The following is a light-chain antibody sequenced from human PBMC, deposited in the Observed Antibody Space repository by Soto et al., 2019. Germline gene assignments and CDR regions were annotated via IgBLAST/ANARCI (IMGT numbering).Light chain of an antibody. CDR1: QSVSSN. J-gene: IGKJ2*01. Sequence: EIVMTQSPATLSVSPGERATLSCRASQSVSSNLAWYQQKPGQAPRLLIYGASTRATGIPARFSGSGSGTDVTLTIGSLQSEDFAVYYCQQYNNWLYTFGQGTKLEIK. V-gene: IGKV3-15*01. CDR2: GAS. CDR3: QQYNNWLYT.